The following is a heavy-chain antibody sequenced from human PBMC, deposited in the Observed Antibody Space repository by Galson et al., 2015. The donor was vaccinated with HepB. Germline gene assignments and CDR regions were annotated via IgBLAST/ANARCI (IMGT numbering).Heavy chain of an antibody. D-gene: IGHD2-15*01. CDR2: IYYSGST. CDR3: ARVLRYSFYMDV. CDR1: GGSISNSNYY. V-gene: IGHV4-39*01. Sequence: SEPLSLTCTVSGGSISNSNYYWGWIRQPPGKGLEWIGNIYYSGSTSYNPSLKSRVTMSVDTSKNQFSLKLSSVTAADTTVYYCARVLRYSFYMDVWGKGTTVIVSS. J-gene: IGHJ6*03.